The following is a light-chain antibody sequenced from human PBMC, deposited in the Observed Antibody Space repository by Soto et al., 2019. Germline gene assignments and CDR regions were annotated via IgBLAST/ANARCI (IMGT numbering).Light chain of an antibody. J-gene: IGLJ3*02. V-gene: IGLV3-21*04. CDR1: NIGINA. CDR2: YDS. Sequence: SYELTQPPSVSVAPEKTATITCGGDNIGINAVHWYQQKPGQAPLLVVDYDSDRPSGSPERFSGSTSGNTATLTISRVEAGDEADYYCQVWNSSSDQGVFGGGTKLAVL. CDR3: QVWNSSSDQGV.